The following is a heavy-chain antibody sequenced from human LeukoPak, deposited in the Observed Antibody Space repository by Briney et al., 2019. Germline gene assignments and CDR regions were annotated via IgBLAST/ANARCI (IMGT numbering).Heavy chain of an antibody. J-gene: IGHJ6*02. D-gene: IGHD4-17*01. CDR2: IISILGIA. Sequence: ASVKVSCKASGGTFSSYAISWVRQAPGQGLEWMGRIISILGIANYAQKFQGRVTITADKSTSTAYMELSSLRSEDTAVYYCARAVGGVTTFYYYYGMDVWGQGTTVTVSS. CDR3: ARAVGGVTTFYYYYGMDV. V-gene: IGHV1-69*04. CDR1: GGTFSSYA.